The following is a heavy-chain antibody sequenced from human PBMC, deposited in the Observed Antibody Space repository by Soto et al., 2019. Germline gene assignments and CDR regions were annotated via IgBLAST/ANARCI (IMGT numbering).Heavy chain of an antibody. J-gene: IGHJ4*02. CDR3: ARGGYYYDSSGYYLN. CDR2: ILPIFGTA. CDR1: GGTFSSYA. V-gene: IGHV1-69*13. D-gene: IGHD3-22*01. Sequence: GASVKVSCKASGGTFSSYAISWVRQAPGQGLEWMGGILPIFGTANYAQNFQGRVTITADESTSTAYMELSSLRSEDTAVYYCARGGYYYDSSGYYLNWGQGTLVTVSS.